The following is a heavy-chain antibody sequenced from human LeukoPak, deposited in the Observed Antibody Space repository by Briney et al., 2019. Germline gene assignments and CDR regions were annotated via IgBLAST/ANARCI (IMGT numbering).Heavy chain of an antibody. D-gene: IGHD5-18*01. Sequence: GGSLRLSCAASGFSFSSYAMSWVRQAPGKGLEWVSAISGSGGSTYYADSVKGRFTISRDNSKNTLYLQMNSLRAEDTAVYYCAKDRGYSYGISEYWGQGTLVTVSS. CDR2: ISGSGGST. V-gene: IGHV3-23*01. J-gene: IGHJ4*02. CDR1: GFSFSSYA. CDR3: AKDRGYSYGISEY.